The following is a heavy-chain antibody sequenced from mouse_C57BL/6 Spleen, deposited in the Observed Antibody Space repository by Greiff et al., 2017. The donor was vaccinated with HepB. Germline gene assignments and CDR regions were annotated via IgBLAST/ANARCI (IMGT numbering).Heavy chain of an antibody. D-gene: IGHD2-2*01. V-gene: IGHV2-5*01. J-gene: IGHJ4*01. CDR1: GFSFTSYG. Sequence: QVQLQQSGPGLVQPSQCLSITCTVSGFSFTSYGVHWVRQSPGKGLEWLGVIWRGGSTDYNAACMSRLSITKDNSKSQVFFKMSSLQADDTAIYYCAKNYVVTTRAMGYWGQGASVTVSS. CDR2: IWRGGST. CDR3: AKNYVVTTRAMGY.